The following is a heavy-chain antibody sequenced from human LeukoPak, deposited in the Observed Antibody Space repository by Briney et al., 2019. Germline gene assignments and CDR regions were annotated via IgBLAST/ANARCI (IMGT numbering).Heavy chain of an antibody. CDR2: INPNSGGT. Sequence: ASVKVSCKASGYTFTGNYMHWVRQAPGQGLEWMGWINPNSGGTNYAQKFQGRVTMTRDTSISTAYMELSRLRSDDTAVYYCAMSPINYYDSSGFDYWGQGTLVTVSS. D-gene: IGHD3-22*01. CDR1: GYTFTGNY. J-gene: IGHJ4*02. CDR3: AMSPINYYDSSGFDY. V-gene: IGHV1-2*02.